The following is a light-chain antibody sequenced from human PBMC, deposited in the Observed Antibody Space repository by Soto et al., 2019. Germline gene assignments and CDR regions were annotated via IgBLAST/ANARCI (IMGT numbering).Light chain of an antibody. Sequence: QSALTQPPSASGSPGQSVTISCAGSSSDIGASNSVSWYQQHPGKAPKLVISEVSNRPSGVSNRFSGSKSGNTASLTISGLQAEDEADYYCCSYTSSTTPLFGGGTKLTVL. V-gene: IGLV2-14*01. CDR1: SSDIGASNS. J-gene: IGLJ2*01. CDR3: CSYTSSTTPL. CDR2: EVS.